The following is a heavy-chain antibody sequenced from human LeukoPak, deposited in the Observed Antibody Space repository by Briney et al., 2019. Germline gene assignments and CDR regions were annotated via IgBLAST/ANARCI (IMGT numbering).Heavy chain of an antibody. CDR1: GGSISSYY. CDR2: IYYSGST. CDR3: ARGFGGATRYFDY. V-gene: IGHV4-59*12. D-gene: IGHD3-16*01. Sequence: PSETLSLTCTVSGGSISSYYWSWIRQPPGKGLEWIGYIYYSGSTNYNPSLKSRVTISVDTSKNQFSLKLSSVTAADTAVYYCARGFGGATRYFDYWGQGTLVTVSS. J-gene: IGHJ4*02.